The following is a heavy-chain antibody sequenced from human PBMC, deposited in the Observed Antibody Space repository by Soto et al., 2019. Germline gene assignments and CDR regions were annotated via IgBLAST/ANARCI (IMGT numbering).Heavy chain of an antibody. CDR2: ITRTSSTV. J-gene: IGHJ4*02. CDR3: ARDLTYSGDYSFDY. Sequence: GGSLRLSCAASGFTFSSYSMNWVRQAPGKGLEWISYITRTSSTVYYADSVKGRFTISRENAKNSLYLHMNSLRAEDTAIYYCARDLTYSGDYSFDYWGQGTLVTVSS. CDR1: GFTFSSYS. V-gene: IGHV3-48*01. D-gene: IGHD4-17*01.